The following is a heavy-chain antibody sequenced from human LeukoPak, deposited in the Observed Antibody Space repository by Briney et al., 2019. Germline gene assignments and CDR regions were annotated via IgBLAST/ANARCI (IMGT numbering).Heavy chain of an antibody. CDR2: IYYSGST. Sequence: PSETLSLTCSVSGDSISSSSSYWGWIRQPPGKGLEWIGSIYYSGSTYYNTSLKSRVTISVDTSKNQFSLKLNSVTAADTAVYYCARDLGDYWSGFRSYFFEYWGQGTLVTVSS. CDR3: ARDLGDYWSGFRSYFFEY. D-gene: IGHD3-3*01. CDR1: GDSISSSSSY. V-gene: IGHV4-39*02. J-gene: IGHJ4*02.